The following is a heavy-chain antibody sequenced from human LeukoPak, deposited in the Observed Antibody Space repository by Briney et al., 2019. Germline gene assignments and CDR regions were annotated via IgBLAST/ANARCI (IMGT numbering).Heavy chain of an antibody. Sequence: GGSLRLSCAASGFSFSDYHMNWVRQAPGKGLEWVSYIGPGGGATFFADSVKGRFTISTDSAKNSLYLQMNSLRAEDTAVYYCARDMGHCSSTSCYYYGMDVWGQGTTVTVSS. CDR1: GFSFSDYH. CDR2: IGPGGGAT. V-gene: IGHV3-11*04. CDR3: ARDMGHCSSTSCYYYGMDV. J-gene: IGHJ6*02. D-gene: IGHD2-2*01.